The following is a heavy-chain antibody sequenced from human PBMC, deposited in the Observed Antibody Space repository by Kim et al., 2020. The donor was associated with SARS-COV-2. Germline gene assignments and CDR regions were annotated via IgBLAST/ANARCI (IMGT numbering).Heavy chain of an antibody. Sequence: GGYLRLSCAASGFTFSSYGMHWVRQAPGKGLEWVAVIWYDGSNKYYADSVKGRFTISRDNSKNTLYLQMNSLRAEDTAVYYCASTERTAMVPTYWGQGTLVTVSS. CDR3: ASTERTAMVPTY. D-gene: IGHD5-18*01. J-gene: IGHJ4*02. CDR2: IWYDGSNK. V-gene: IGHV3-33*01. CDR1: GFTFSSYG.